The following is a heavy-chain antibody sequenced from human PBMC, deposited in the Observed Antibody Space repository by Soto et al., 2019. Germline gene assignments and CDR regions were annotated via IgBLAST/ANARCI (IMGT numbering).Heavy chain of an antibody. CDR2: IYYSGST. Sequence: QLQLQESGPGLVKPSETLSLTCTVSGGSISSSSYYWSWIRQPPGKGLEWIGSIYYSGSTYYNPSLKSRVTISVDTSKNQCSLKLSSVTAADTAVYYCASQISGSYYVFDYWGQGTLVTVSS. CDR1: GGSISSSSYY. J-gene: IGHJ4*02. D-gene: IGHD1-26*01. V-gene: IGHV4-39*01. CDR3: ASQISGSYYVFDY.